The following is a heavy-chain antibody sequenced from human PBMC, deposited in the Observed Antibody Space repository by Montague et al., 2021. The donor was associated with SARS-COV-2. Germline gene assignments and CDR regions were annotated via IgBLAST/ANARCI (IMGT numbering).Heavy chain of an antibody. Sequence: SETLSLTCTVSGYSISDSYYWVWIRQPPGKGLEWIGNIFQSGTTYYNPSLERRSTMSVDTSKNQFSLKLSSVTAADTAVYYCAREHWENYYDFWSGTNLASDYPYYGMDVWGQGTTVTVSS. D-gene: IGHD3-3*01. CDR3: AREHWENYYDFWSGTNLASDYPYYGMDV. J-gene: IGHJ6*02. CDR2: IFQSGTT. CDR1: GYSISDSYY. V-gene: IGHV4-38-2*02.